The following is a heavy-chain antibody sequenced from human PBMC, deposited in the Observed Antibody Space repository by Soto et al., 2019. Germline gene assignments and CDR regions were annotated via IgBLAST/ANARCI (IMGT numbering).Heavy chain of an antibody. V-gene: IGHV4-31*03. J-gene: IGHJ3*02. D-gene: IGHD1-1*01. CDR3: ARDSTRRGACDI. CDR1: GGSISSGGYY. Sequence: PSETLSLTCTVSGGSISSGGYYWSWIRQHPGKGLEWIGYIYYSGSTYYNPSLKSRVTISVDTSKNQFSLKLSSVTAADTAVYYCARDSTRRGACDIWGQGTTVTVSS. CDR2: IYYSGST.